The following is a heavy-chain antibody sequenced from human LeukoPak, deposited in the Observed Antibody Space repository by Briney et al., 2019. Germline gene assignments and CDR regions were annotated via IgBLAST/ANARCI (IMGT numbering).Heavy chain of an antibody. Sequence: GGSLRLSCAASGFNFYSYDMTWIRQAPGKGLEWVSSLSGGGEASYYADSAKGRFTISRDNANDTLYLQMNSLRVDDTAVYYCAKKWLGGYFDLWGRGTKVTVSS. J-gene: IGHJ3*01. V-gene: IGHV3-23*01. CDR1: GFNFYSYD. D-gene: IGHD3-10*01. CDR2: LSGGGEAS. CDR3: AKKWLGGYFDL.